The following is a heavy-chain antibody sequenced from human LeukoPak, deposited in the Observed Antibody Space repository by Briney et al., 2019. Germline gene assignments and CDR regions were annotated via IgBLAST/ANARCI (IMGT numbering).Heavy chain of an antibody. CDR2: IYYSGST. V-gene: IGHV4-59*01. CDR3: ARGSTGPFDY. D-gene: IGHD2-2*01. J-gene: IGHJ4*02. Sequence: SETLSLTCTVSGGSISSYYWSWIRQPPGKGLEWIGYIYYSGSTNYNPSLKSRVTISVDTSKNQFSLKLTSVTAADTAVCYCARGSTGPFDYWGQGTLVTVSS. CDR1: GGSISSYY.